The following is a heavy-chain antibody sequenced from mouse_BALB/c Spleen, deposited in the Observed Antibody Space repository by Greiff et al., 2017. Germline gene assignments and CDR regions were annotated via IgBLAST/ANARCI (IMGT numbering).Heavy chain of an antibody. CDR3: ARGGSMDY. Sequence: EVMLVESGGGLVKPGGSLTLSCAASGFTFSNYAMSWVRQTPEKRLEWVASISSGGTTYYPDSVKGRFTISTDNARNILYLQMSSVRSEDTAMYYCARGGSMDYWGQGTSVTVSS. CDR1: GFTFSNYA. V-gene: IGHV5-6-5*01. J-gene: IGHJ4*01. CDR2: ISSGGTT.